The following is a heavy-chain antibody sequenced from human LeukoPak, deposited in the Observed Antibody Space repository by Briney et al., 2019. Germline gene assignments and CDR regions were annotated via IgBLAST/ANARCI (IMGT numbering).Heavy chain of an antibody. V-gene: IGHV1-24*01. CDR2: FEADEGET. Sequence: ASPKVSCKVSGYTPSELFVHSGPEAPGKGLEWRGGFEADEGETIYAQKFQGRVTMTEDTSSDTAYMELSRLRSDDTGVYYCARVLCSSTSCYIHIGDYWGQGTLVTVSS. CDR1: GYTPSELF. D-gene: IGHD2-2*02. CDR3: ARVLCSSTSCYIHIGDY. J-gene: IGHJ4*02.